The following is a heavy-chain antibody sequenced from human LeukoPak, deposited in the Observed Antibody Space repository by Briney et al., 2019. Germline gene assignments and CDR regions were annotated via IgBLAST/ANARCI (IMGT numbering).Heavy chain of an antibody. Sequence: GGSLRLSCAASGFPLKIYTMNWVRLAPGKGLEWVSSISSSSYNIYYADSVRGRFTMSRDNAKNSLYQQMNSLRAEDTAVYYCARDGAHIPSNMDVWGKGTTVTVSS. CDR1: GFPLKIYT. V-gene: IGHV3-21*01. J-gene: IGHJ6*03. CDR3: ARDGAHIPSNMDV. CDR2: ISSSSYNI. D-gene: IGHD2-21*01.